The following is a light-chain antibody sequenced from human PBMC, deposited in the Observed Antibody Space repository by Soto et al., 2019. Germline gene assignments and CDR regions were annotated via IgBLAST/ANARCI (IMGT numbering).Light chain of an antibody. J-gene: IGKJ1*01. CDR3: QQYSNWWT. Sequence: EIVMTQSPATLSVSPGERATLSCRASQSVSSSALAWYQQKPGQAPRLVIYGASTRAADIPARFSGSGSGTDFTLTISSLQSEDFAVYYCQQYSNWWTFGQGTKVDIK. CDR1: QSVSSS. V-gene: IGKV3-15*01. CDR2: GAS.